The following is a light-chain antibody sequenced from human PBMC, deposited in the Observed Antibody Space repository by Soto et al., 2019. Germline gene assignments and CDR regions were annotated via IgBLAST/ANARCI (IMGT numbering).Light chain of an antibody. CDR2: GAS. CDR3: QHYASSPWT. V-gene: IGKV3-20*01. Sequence: EIVLTQSPGTLSLSPGERATLSCRASQGVRGNYFAWYQQRLGQAPRLLIYGASIRATGTPDRFSGSGSGTDFTLIISRLETEDFAVYYCQHYASSPWTFGQGTKVEIK. J-gene: IGKJ1*01. CDR1: QGVRGNY.